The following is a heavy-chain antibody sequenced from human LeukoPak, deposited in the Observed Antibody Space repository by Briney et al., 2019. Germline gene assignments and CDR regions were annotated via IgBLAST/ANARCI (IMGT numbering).Heavy chain of an antibody. V-gene: IGHV1-46*01. J-gene: IGHJ4*02. CDR2: INPTGGST. Sequence: ASVNVSCKASGYTFISYRLHWVRQAPGQGLEWMGIINPTGGSTSYAQKFQGRVTMTRDTSTSTVYMELSSLRSEDTAMYYCARGRGANDYWGQGTLVTVSS. CDR1: GYTFISYR. CDR3: ARGRGANDY.